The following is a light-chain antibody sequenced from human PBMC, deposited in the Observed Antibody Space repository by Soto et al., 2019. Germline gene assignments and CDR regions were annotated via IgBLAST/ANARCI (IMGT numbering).Light chain of an antibody. CDR2: DVI. CDR3: CSYAGTYTFV. V-gene: IGLV2-11*01. J-gene: IGLJ1*01. CDR1: SSDVGGYNH. Sequence: QSALTQPRSVSGSPGQSVTISCTGTSSDVGGYNHVSWYQQHPGKAPKLMIYDVIMRPSGVPERFSGSKSGNMASLTISGLQAEDEADYYCCSYAGTYTFVFGTGTKLTVL.